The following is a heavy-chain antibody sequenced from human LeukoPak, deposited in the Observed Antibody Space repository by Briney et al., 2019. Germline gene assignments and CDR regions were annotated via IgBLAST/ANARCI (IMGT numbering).Heavy chain of an antibody. D-gene: IGHD1-26*01. CDR1: GGSFSGYY. CDR3: ASGLGGSYYHV. Sequence: SETLSLTCAVYGGSFSGYYWSWIRQPPGKGLEWIGEINHSGSTNYNPPLKSRVTISVDTSKNQFSLKLSSVTAADTAVYYCASGLGGSYYHVWGKGTTVTVSS. V-gene: IGHV4-34*01. CDR2: INHSGST. J-gene: IGHJ6*04.